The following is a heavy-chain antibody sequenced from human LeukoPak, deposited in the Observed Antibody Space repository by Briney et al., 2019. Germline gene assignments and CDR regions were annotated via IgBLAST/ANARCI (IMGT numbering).Heavy chain of an antibody. CDR1: GFTFSSYD. V-gene: IGHV3-13*01. J-gene: IGHJ4*02. CDR2: IGTAGDT. CDR3: ARGTSLTGTTTQPTFDY. Sequence: GGSLRLSCAASGFTFSSYDMHWVRQATGKGLEWISAIGTAGDTYYPGSVKGRFTISRENAKNSLYLQMNSLRAGDTAVYYCARGTSLTGTTTQPTFDYWGQGTLVTVSS. D-gene: IGHD1-7*01.